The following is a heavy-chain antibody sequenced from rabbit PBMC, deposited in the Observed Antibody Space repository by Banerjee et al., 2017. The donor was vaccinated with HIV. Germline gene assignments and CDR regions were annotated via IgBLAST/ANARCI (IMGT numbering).Heavy chain of an antibody. CDR2: IDTGSSGST. D-gene: IGHD4-1*01. CDR1: GFSFSGSHY. CDR3: ARGSYSSGWGADL. Sequence: QEQLKETGGDLVKPGGTLTLTCTASGFSFSGSHYMCWVRQAPGKGLEWIACIDTGSSGSTYYASWAKGRFTISKTSSTTVTLQMTSLTAADTATYFCARGSYSSGWGADLWGPGTLVTVS. J-gene: IGHJ6*01. V-gene: IGHV1S45*01.